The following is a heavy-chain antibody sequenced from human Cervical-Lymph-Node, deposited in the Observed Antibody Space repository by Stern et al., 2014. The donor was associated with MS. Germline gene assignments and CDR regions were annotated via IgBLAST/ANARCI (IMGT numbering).Heavy chain of an antibody. D-gene: IGHD2-2*01. CDR3: GSH. CDR1: GFTFEAYA. Sequence: QLVESGGGLVQPGESLRLSCVASGFTFEAYAMHWVRQLPGKGLEWVSGITRNGGKVGYVDSVKGRFTISRDDAKSSLYLQMNSLRREDTAFCAIGSHWGPGTMVTVSS. J-gene: IGHJ3*01. CDR2: ITRNGGKV. V-gene: IGHV3-9*01.